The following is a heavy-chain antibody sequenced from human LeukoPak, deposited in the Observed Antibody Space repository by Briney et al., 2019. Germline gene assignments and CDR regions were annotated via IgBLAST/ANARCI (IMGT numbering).Heavy chain of an antibody. CDR1: GFTFSSYA. Sequence: GRSLRLSCAASGFTFSSYAMHWVRQAPGKGLEWVAVISYDGSNKYYADSVKGRFTISRDNSKNTLYLQMNSLRAEDTAVYYCARDRRVVGAFGWYFDLWGRGTLVTVSS. J-gene: IGHJ2*01. CDR3: ARDRRVVGAFGWYFDL. V-gene: IGHV3-30*04. D-gene: IGHD1-26*01. CDR2: ISYDGSNK.